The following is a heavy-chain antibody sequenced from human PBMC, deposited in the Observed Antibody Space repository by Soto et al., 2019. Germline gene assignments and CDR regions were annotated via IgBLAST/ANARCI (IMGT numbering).Heavy chain of an antibody. D-gene: IGHD3-10*01. J-gene: IGHJ4*02. CDR2: IYYSGST. CDR3: ESFSADREPLTFDS. Sequence: SETLSLTCTVSGGSISSGGYYLSWIRQHPGKGLEWIGYIYYSGSTYYNPSLKSRVTISVDTSKNQFSLKLSSVTASDTAVYYCESFSADREPLTFDSWGQCTLVTVSS. V-gene: IGHV4-31*03. CDR1: GGSISSGGYY.